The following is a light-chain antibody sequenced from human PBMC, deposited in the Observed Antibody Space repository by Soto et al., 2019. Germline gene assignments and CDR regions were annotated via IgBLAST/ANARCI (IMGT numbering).Light chain of an antibody. CDR1: QSISDT. CDR2: GAS. V-gene: IGKV3-15*01. J-gene: IGKJ1*01. Sequence: EIVMTQSPATLSVSPGGRATLSCRASQSISDTLAWYQQKPGQSPRLLIYGASTRAPGFPARFSGSGSGTEFTLTISSLPSEDFAVYYCQQYNKWPWTFGQGTKV. CDR3: QQYNKWPWT.